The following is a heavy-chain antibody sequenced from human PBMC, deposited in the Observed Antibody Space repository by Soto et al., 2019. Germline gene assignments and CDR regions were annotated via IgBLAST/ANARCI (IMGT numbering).Heavy chain of an antibody. V-gene: IGHV1-8*01. Sequence: QVQLVQSGAEVKKPGASVKVSCKASGYTFTSYDINSVRQATGQGLEWMGWMNPNSGNTGYAQKFQGRVTMTRNTSISTAYMELSSLRSEDTAVYYCARLAAAGTGGYYYYYGMDVWGQGTTVTVSS. D-gene: IGHD6-13*01. CDR3: ARLAAAGTGGYYYYYGMDV. CDR1: GYTFTSYD. CDR2: MNPNSGNT. J-gene: IGHJ6*02.